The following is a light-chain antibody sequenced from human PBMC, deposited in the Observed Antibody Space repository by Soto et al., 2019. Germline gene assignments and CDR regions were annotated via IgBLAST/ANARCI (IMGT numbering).Light chain of an antibody. V-gene: IGLV1-51*02. J-gene: IGLJ1*01. CDR1: SSNIGNNY. CDR3: SAWDSSLRAV. CDR2: ENN. Sequence: QSELTQPPSVSAAPGQKVTISCSGSSSNIGNNYVSWYQQLPGTAPKLLIYENNKRPSGIPDRFSGSKSGTSATLGITGLQIGDEADTYCSAWDSSLRAVFGTGSK.